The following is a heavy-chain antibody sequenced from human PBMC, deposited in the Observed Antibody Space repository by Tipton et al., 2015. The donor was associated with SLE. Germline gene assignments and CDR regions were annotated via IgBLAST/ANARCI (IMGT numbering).Heavy chain of an antibody. CDR3: ARDRGYYKWRGRRDIALDI. CDR2: IYYSGST. CDR1: GGSISSGGYY. Sequence: LRLSCTVSGGSISSGGYYWSWIRQPPGKGLEWIGYIYYSGSTNYNPSLKSRVTISVDTSKNQFSLKLSSVTAVDTAVYYCARDRGYYKWRGRRDIALDIWGQGTMVTVSS. V-gene: IGHV4-61*08. J-gene: IGHJ3*02. D-gene: IGHD5-12*01.